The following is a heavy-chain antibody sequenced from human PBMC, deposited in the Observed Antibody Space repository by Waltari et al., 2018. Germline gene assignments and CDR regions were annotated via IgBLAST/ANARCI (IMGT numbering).Heavy chain of an antibody. Sequence: QVQLQESGPGLVKPSETLSLTCTVSGGSIRSHYWSWIRQPPGKGLEWIGYIYYSGSTNYNPSLKSRVTISVDTSKNQFSLKLSSVTAADTAVYYCARGGSGNPKHNWYFDLWGRGTLVTVSS. CDR3: ARGGSGNPKHNWYFDL. CDR2: IYYSGST. CDR1: GGSIRSHY. V-gene: IGHV4-59*11. J-gene: IGHJ2*01. D-gene: IGHD6-19*01.